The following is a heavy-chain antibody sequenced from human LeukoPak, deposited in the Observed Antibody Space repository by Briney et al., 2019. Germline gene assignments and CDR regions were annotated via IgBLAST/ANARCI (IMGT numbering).Heavy chain of an antibody. Sequence: GGSLRLSCAASGFTFSSYGMHWVRQAPGKGLEWVAVIWYDGSNKYYADSVKGRFTISRDNSKNTLYLQMNSLRAEDTAVYYCARGGSYVAAGSPPFDYWGQGTLVTVSS. J-gene: IGHJ4*02. D-gene: IGHD6-13*01. CDR1: GFTFSSYG. CDR2: IWYDGSNK. CDR3: ARGGSYVAAGSPPFDY. V-gene: IGHV3-33*01.